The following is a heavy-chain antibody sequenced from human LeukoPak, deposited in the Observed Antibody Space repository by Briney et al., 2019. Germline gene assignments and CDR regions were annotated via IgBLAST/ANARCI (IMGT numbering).Heavy chain of an antibody. CDR2: IIPIFGTA. D-gene: IGHD5-18*01. CDR3: ASNSYGSPEPFDY. CDR1: GYTFTSYY. J-gene: IGHJ4*02. Sequence: GASVKVSCKASGYTFTSYYMHWVRQAPGQGLEWMGGIIPIFGTANYAQKFQGRVTITADESTSTAYMELSSLRSEDTAVYYCASNSYGSPEPFDYWGQGTLVTVSS. V-gene: IGHV1-69*13.